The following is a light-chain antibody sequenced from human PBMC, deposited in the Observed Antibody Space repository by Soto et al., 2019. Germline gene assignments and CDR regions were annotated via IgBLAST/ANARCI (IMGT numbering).Light chain of an antibody. Sequence: QAVLTQPPSASGTPGQRVTISCSGSNSNIGSNTVNWYQQLPGTAPKLLIYGNSNRPSGVPDRFSGSKSGTSASLAITGLQAEDEADYYCQSYDSSLSGSVFGGGTKLTVL. V-gene: IGLV1-40*01. CDR2: GNS. CDR1: NSNIGSNT. CDR3: QSYDSSLSGSV. J-gene: IGLJ3*02.